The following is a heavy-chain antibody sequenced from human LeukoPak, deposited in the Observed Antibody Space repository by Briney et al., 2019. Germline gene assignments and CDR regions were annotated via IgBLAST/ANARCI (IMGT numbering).Heavy chain of an antibody. V-gene: IGHV3-23*01. CDR1: GFTFSCYA. J-gene: IGHJ4*01. CDR3: GSDPNGDYVGALGY. Sequence: GGSLRLSCTDSGFTFSCYALAWVRQAPGKGLEWVAAVTSRGVGTHYADSVKGRFTISRDNSKNTIYLQMNSLRAEDTAIYYCGSDPNGDYVGALGYWGRGTLVTVSS. CDR2: VTSRGVGT. D-gene: IGHD4-17*01.